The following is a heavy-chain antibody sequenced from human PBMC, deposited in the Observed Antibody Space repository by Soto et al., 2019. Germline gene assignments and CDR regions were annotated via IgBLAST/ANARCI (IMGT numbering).Heavy chain of an antibody. V-gene: IGHV3-23*01. Sequence: EVQVLESGGGLVQPGGSLRLSCAASGFTFSSYAMSWVRQAPGQGLEWVSAISGSGSNPYYADSVKGRFTISSDNSKNTLYLQMNSLRAEDPAIYYWAKEASMTIRDGFARWGQGTLFSVSS. CDR3: AKEASMTIRDGFAR. J-gene: IGHJ4*02. CDR2: ISGSGSNP. D-gene: IGHD4-17*01. CDR1: GFTFSSYA.